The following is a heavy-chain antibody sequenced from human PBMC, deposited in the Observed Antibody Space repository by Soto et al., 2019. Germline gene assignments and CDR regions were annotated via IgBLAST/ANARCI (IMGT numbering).Heavy chain of an antibody. D-gene: IGHD6-19*01. V-gene: IGHV4-38-2*01. CDR2: FYYGGST. J-gene: IGHJ4*02. CDR1: GYSITSGYY. Sequence: SETLSLTCDVSGYSITSGYYWGWVRQPPGKGLEWIGSFYYGGSTFYNPSLKSRVTISVDASKNNFSLRLASVTAADTAVYFCTRVVAGLDYWGQGILVTVSS. CDR3: TRVVAGLDY.